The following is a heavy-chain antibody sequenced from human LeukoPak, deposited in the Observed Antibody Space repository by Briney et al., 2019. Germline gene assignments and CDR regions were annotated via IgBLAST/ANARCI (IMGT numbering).Heavy chain of an antibody. J-gene: IGHJ4*02. V-gene: IGHV4-30-2*01. CDR2: IYHSGST. D-gene: IGHD3-22*01. Sequence: SETLSLTCAVSGGSISSGGYSWSWIRQPPGKGLEWIGYIYHSGSTYYNPSLKSRTTISADRSKNQFSLKLSSVTAADTAVYYCARGVDHSSGYFDYWGQGTLVTVSS. CDR3: ARGVDHSSGYFDY. CDR1: GGSISSGGYS.